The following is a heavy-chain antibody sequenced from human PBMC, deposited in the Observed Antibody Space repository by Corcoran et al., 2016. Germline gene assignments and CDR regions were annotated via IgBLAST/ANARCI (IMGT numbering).Heavy chain of an antibody. V-gene: IGHV1-69*01. CDR1: GGTFSSYA. Sequence: QVQLVQSGAEVKKPGSSVKVSCKASGGTFSSYAISWVRQAPGQGLEWMGGIIPIFGTANYAQKFQGRVTITADESTSTAYMELSSLRPEDTAVYYGAREGVVVVAATGVFYYGMDVWGQGTTVTVSS. CDR2: IIPIFGTA. D-gene: IGHD2-15*01. J-gene: IGHJ6*02. CDR3: AREGVVVVAATGVFYYGMDV.